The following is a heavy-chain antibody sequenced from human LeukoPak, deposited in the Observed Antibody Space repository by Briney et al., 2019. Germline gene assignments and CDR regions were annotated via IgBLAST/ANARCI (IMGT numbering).Heavy chain of an antibody. Sequence: GSLRLSCAASGFIFTNYWMSWVRQAPGKGLEWVANIKQDGSEKYVDSVKGRFTISRDNAKNSLYLQMNSLRAEDTAVYYCARDSVTWQLGTYYFDYWGQGTLVTVSS. D-gene: IGHD6-6*01. CDR3: ARDSVTWQLGTYYFDY. V-gene: IGHV3-7*01. CDR1: GFIFTNYW. J-gene: IGHJ4*02. CDR2: IKQDGSEK.